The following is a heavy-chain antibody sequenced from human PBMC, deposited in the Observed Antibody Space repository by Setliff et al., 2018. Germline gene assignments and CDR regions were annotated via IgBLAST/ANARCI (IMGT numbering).Heavy chain of an antibody. Sequence: SVKVSCKASGYTFTSYDITWVRQAPGQGLEWMGRIIPLFETTNYVEKFQGRVTITADKSTSTAYMELSSLRSEDTAVYYCAGHGGNSLSIYYWGQGTLVTVSS. V-gene: IGHV1-69*06. D-gene: IGHD2-21*02. CDR3: AGHGGNSLSIYY. J-gene: IGHJ4*02. CDR1: GYTFTSYD. CDR2: IIPLFETT.